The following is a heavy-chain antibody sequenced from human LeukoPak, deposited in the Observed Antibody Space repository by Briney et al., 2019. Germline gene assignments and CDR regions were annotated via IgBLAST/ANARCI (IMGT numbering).Heavy chain of an antibody. CDR1: GYTFTGYY. CDR2: INANSGGT. J-gene: IGHJ4*02. Sequence: ASVKVSCKASGYTFTGYYLHWVRQAPGQGLEWMGWINANSGGTSSAQKFQGRVTMTRDMSTSTVYMELSSLRSEDTAVYYCARVLSSVINPVFDYWGQGTLVTVSS. V-gene: IGHV1-2*02. CDR3: ARVLSSVINPVFDY. D-gene: IGHD3-16*02.